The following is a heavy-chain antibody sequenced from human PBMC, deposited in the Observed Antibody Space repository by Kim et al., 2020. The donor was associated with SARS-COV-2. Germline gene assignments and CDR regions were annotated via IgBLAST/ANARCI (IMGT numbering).Heavy chain of an antibody. J-gene: IGHJ3*02. V-gene: IGHV4-34*01. CDR2: INHSGST. D-gene: IGHD3-10*01. Sequence: SETLSLTCAVYGGSFSGYYWSWIRQPPGKGLEWIGEINHSGSTNYNPSLKSRVTISVDTSKNQFSLKLSSVTAADTAVYYCARGRSVLLWFGEAGDAFDIWGQGTMVPVSS. CDR1: GGSFSGYY. CDR3: ARGRSVLLWFGEAGDAFDI.